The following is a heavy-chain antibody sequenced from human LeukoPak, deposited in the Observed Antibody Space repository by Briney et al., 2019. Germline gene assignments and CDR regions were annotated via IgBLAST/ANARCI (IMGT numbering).Heavy chain of an antibody. CDR1: GGSLSRYY. D-gene: IGHD7-27*01. Sequence: PSETLSLTCTVCGGSLSRYYWSWLRQPPGKGLEWIGYIYYSGSTNYNPSLKSRVTISVDTSKNQFTLKLSSVTAADTVVYYCAGGRKTGDRLFDYWGQGTLVTVSS. J-gene: IGHJ4*02. CDR2: IYYSGST. CDR3: AGGRKTGDRLFDY. V-gene: IGHV4-59*01.